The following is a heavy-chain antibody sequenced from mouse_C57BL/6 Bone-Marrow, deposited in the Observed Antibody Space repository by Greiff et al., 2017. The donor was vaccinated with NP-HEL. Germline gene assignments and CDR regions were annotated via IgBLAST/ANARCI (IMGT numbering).Heavy chain of an antibody. J-gene: IGHJ2*01. CDR2: INPSSGYT. CDR3: ARYYGSSPYYFDY. Sequence: VQLQQSGAELARPGASVKMSCKASGYTFTSSTMHWVKQRPGQGLEWIGYINPSSGYTKYNQKFKDKATLTADKSSSTAYMQLSSLTSEDSAVYYCARYYGSSPYYFDYWGQGTTLTVSS. D-gene: IGHD1-1*01. V-gene: IGHV1-4*01. CDR1: GYTFTSST.